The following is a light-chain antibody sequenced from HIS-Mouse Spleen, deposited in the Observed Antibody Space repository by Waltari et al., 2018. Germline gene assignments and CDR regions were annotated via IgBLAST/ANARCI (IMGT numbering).Light chain of an antibody. Sequence: QSALTQPASVSGSPGQSITISCTGTISDVGMYNLVSWYQQHPGKAPKLMIYEGSKRPSGVSNRFSGSKSGNTASLTISGLQAEDEADYYCCSYAGSSTVVFGGGTKLTVL. CDR1: ISDVGMYNL. CDR2: EGS. J-gene: IGLJ2*01. V-gene: IGLV2-23*01. CDR3: CSYAGSSTVV.